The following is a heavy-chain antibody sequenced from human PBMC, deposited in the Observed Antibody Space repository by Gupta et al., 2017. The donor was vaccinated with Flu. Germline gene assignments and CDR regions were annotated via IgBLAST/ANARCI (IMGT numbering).Heavy chain of an antibody. CDR1: VFTFSSYS. D-gene: IGHD6-19*01. J-gene: IGHJ4*02. CDR3: ARKAYSSGLIDY. V-gene: IGHV3-48*02. CDR2: ISSTSNTK. Sequence: AASVFTFSSYSINWVRQAPGKGLEWISYISSTSNTKKYADSVKGRFTISRDSAKNSLYLQMNSLRDEDTAVYYCARKAYSSGLIDYWGQGTLVTVAS.